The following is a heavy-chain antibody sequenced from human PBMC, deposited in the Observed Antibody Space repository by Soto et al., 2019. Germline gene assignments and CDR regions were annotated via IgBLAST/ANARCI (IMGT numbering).Heavy chain of an antibody. D-gene: IGHD1-26*01. CDR2: IYSGGST. J-gene: IGHJ4*02. Sequence: GGSLRLSCAASGFTVSSNYMSWVRQAPGKGLEWVSVIYSGGSTYYADSVKGRFTISRDNSKNTLYLQMNSLRAEDTAVYYCARRRARTNVIDYWGQGTLVTVSS. V-gene: IGHV3-66*01. CDR3: ARRRARTNVIDY. CDR1: GFTVSSNY.